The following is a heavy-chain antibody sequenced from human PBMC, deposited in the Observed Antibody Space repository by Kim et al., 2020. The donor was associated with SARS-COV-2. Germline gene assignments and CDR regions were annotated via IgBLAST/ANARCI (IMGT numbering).Heavy chain of an antibody. CDR3: ARLGDIVVVPAA. Sequence: SVKVSCKASGGTFSSYAISWVRQAPGQGLEWMGGIIPIFGTANYAQKFQGRVTITADESTSTAYMELSSLRSEDTAEYYCARLGDIVVVPAAWGQGTLFTVSS. D-gene: IGHD2-2*01. CDR1: GGTFSSYA. J-gene: IGHJ5*02. V-gene: IGHV1-69*13. CDR2: IIPIFGTA.